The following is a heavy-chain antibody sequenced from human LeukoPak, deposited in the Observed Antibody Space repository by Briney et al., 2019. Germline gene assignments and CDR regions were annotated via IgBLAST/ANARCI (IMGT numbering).Heavy chain of an antibody. D-gene: IGHD6-19*01. V-gene: IGHV3-30*18. CDR3: AKDLAPTGHISGWQGDY. Sequence: GGSLRLSCAASGFTFSGFGMHWVRQAPGKGLEWVSVISNDGRDKHYADSVKGRFTISRDNSKNTLYLQMDSLRDEDTAVYYCAKDLAPTGHISGWQGDYWGQGTLVTVSS. CDR1: GFTFSGFG. J-gene: IGHJ4*02. CDR2: ISNDGRDK.